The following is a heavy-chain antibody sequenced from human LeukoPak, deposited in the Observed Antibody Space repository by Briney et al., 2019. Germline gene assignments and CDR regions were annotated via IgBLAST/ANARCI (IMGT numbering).Heavy chain of an antibody. Sequence: SETLSLTCTVSGGSISSGDYYWSWIRQPAGKGLEWIGRIYTSGSTNYNPSLKSRVTISVDTSKNQFSLKLSSVTAADTAVYYCARDRGYDFWSGYFPSPFDYWGQGTLVTVSS. CDR3: ARDRGYDFWSGYFPSPFDY. J-gene: IGHJ4*02. CDR2: IYTSGST. V-gene: IGHV4-61*02. CDR1: GGSISSGDYY. D-gene: IGHD3-3*01.